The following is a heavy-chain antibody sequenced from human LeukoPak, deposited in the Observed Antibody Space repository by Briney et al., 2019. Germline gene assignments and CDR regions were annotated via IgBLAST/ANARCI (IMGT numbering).Heavy chain of an antibody. D-gene: IGHD3-10*01. J-gene: IGHJ4*02. CDR2: ISYDGSNK. CDR1: GFTFSSYG. CDR3: AKDSPMVRGVIGALGY. V-gene: IGHV3-30*18. Sequence: GRSLRLSCAASGFTFSSYGMHWVRQAPGKGLEWVAVISYDGSNKCYADSVKGRFTISRDNSKNTLYLQMNSLRAEDTAVYYCAKDSPMVRGVIGALGYWGQGTLVTVSS.